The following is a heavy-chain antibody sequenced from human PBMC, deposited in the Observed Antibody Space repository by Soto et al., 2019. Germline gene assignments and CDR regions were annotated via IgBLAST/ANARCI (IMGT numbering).Heavy chain of an antibody. Sequence: EVQLVESGGGLVKPGGSLRLSCAASGFTFSSYSMNWVRQAPGKGLEWVSSISSSSSYIYYADSVKGRFTISRDNAKNSLYLQMNSLRAEDTAVYYCARSSDYVWGSYRYTGPFDFDYWGQGTLVTVSS. CDR2: ISSSSSYI. J-gene: IGHJ4*02. CDR3: ARSSDYVWGSYRYTGPFDFDY. D-gene: IGHD3-16*02. CDR1: GFTFSSYS. V-gene: IGHV3-21*01.